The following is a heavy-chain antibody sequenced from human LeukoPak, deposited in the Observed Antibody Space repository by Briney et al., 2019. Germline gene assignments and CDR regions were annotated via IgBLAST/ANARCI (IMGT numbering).Heavy chain of an antibody. V-gene: IGHV3-7*03. J-gene: IGHJ4*02. Sequence: GGSLRLSCAASGFTFTSYWMAWVRQGPGKGLEWLANIKQDGSETYYVDSVRGRFTVSRDNAKNSLYLQMNSLRAEDTAVYYCANGAITIFGVVPYYFDYWGQGTLVTVSS. CDR1: GFTFTSYW. CDR2: IKQDGSET. D-gene: IGHD3-3*01. CDR3: ANGAITIFGVVPYYFDY.